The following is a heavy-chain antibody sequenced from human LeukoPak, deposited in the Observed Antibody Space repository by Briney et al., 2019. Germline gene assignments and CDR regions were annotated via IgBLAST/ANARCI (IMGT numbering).Heavy chain of an antibody. J-gene: IGHJ4*02. V-gene: IGHV4-34*01. CDR2: INHSGST. CDR3: ARRRYSNSFDY. Sequence: SETLSLTCAVYGGSFSGYYWSWIRQPPGKGLEWIGEINHSGSTNYNPSLKSRVTISVDTSKNQFSLKLSSVTAADTAVYYCARRRYSNSFDYWGQGTLVTVSS. CDR1: GGSFSGYY. D-gene: IGHD4-11*01.